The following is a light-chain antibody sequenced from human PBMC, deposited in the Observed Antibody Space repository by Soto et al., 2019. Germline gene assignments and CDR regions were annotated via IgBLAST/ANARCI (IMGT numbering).Light chain of an antibody. Sequence: QSVLTQPPSASGTPGPRVTISCSGSSSNIGSYTVNWYHHLPGTAPKLLIYSNDERPSGVPDRFSGSKSGTSASLAISGLQSEDEADYYCAVWDDSLNGPVFGGGTKLTVL. J-gene: IGLJ2*01. V-gene: IGLV1-44*01. CDR2: SND. CDR1: SSNIGSYT. CDR3: AVWDDSLNGPV.